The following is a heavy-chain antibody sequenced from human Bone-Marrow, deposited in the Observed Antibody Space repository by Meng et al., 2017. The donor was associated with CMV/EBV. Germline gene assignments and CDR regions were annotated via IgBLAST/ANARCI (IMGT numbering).Heavy chain of an antibody. V-gene: IGHV3-7*03. CDR2: IKQDGSEK. J-gene: IGHJ6*02. D-gene: IGHD3-16*01. Sequence: GESLKISCAASGFTFSSYWMSWVRQAPGKGLEWVANIKQDGSEKYYVDSVKGRFTISRDNAKNSLYLQMNSLKTEDTAVYYCTTDHETYDYVWARRYYYYGMDVWGQGTMVTVSS. CDR1: GFTFSSYW. CDR3: TTDHETYDYVWARRYYYYGMDV.